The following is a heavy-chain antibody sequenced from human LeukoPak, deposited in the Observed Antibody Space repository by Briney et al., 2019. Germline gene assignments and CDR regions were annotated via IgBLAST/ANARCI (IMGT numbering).Heavy chain of an antibody. D-gene: IGHD6-19*01. J-gene: IGHJ5*02. CDR2: IYYSGST. CDR1: GGSISSSSYY. V-gene: IGHV4-39*07. Sequence: PSETLSLTCTVSGGSISSSSYYWGWIRQPPGKGLEWIGSIYYSGSTNYNPSLKSRVTISVDTSKNQFSLKLSSVTAADTAVYYCASQAGIAVAGTGWFDPWGQGTLVTVSS. CDR3: ASQAGIAVAGTGWFDP.